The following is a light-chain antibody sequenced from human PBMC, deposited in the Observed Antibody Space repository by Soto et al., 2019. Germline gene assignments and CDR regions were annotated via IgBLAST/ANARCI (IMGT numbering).Light chain of an antibody. J-gene: IGLJ1*01. CDR1: TSDIGASNF. V-gene: IGLV2-14*01. CDR3: ISYKTDDTFV. Sequence: QSALTQPPSVSGSPGQSITVSCTGTTSDIGASNFVSWYQHLPGRAPKVIIFEATNRPSGVSDRFSGSKAGITASLTISGLQADDEAEYCCISYKTDDTFVFGTGTKVTVL. CDR2: EAT.